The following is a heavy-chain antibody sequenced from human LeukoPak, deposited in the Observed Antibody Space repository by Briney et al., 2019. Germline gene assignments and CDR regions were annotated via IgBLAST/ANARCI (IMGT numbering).Heavy chain of an antibody. V-gene: IGHV4-59*01. CDR1: GGSISGYY. CDR2: MYYSGST. J-gene: IGHJ6*03. Sequence: PSETLSLTCTVSGGSISGYYWSWIRQPPGKGLEWIGYMYYSGSTNYNPSLKSRVTISVDMSKNQVSLKLSSVTAADTAVYYCARDRVGQQLVGRKYYYYYMDVWGKGTTVTISS. D-gene: IGHD6-13*01. CDR3: ARDRVGQQLVGRKYYYYYMDV.